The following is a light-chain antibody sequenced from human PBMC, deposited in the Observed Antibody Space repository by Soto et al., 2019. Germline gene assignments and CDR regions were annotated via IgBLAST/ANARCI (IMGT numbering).Light chain of an antibody. CDR1: QNINNY. J-gene: IGKJ2*01. Sequence: DIQMTQSPSSLSASVGDRVTITCRASQNINNYLNWYQQKPGKAPKLLIYAASSLQSGVPSTFSGSKNFTLTISSLRPEDFATYYCQQSFSTPYTFGQGTKVDIK. CDR3: QQSFSTPYT. V-gene: IGKV1-39*01. CDR2: AAS.